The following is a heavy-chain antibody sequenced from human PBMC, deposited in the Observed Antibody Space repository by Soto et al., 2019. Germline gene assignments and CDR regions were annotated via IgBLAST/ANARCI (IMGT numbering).Heavy chain of an antibody. D-gene: IGHD6-6*01. CDR1: GSSISSYY. CDR2: IYCSGST. CDR3: ARYSSSAYYFDY. Sequence: SETLSLTCTVSGSSISSYYWSWIRQPPGKGLEWIGYIYCSGSTNYNPSLKSRVTMSVDTSKNQFSLKLSSVTAADTAVYYCARYSSSAYYFDYWGQGTLVTVSS. J-gene: IGHJ4*02. V-gene: IGHV4-59*01.